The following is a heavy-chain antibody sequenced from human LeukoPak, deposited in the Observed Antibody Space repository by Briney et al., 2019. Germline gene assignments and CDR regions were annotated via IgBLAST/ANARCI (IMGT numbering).Heavy chain of an antibody. J-gene: IGHJ4*02. CDR3: ARDRGGRVGANYFDY. Sequence: PGGSLRLSCAASGFTFSSYSMNWVRQAPGKGLEWVSSISSSSSSYIYYADSVKGRFTISRDNAKNSLYLQMNSLRAEDTAVYYCARDRGGRVGANYFDYWGQGTLVTVSS. D-gene: IGHD1-26*01. CDR1: GFTFSSYS. V-gene: IGHV3-21*04. CDR2: ISSSSSSYI.